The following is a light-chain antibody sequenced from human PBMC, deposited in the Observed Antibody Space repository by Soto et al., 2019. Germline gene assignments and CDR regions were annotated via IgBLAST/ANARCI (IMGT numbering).Light chain of an antibody. V-gene: IGKV1-5*01. CDR3: QQYYSYSWT. CDR1: QTVRSW. J-gene: IGKJ1*01. Sequence: DIQMTQSPSTLSPSVGDRVTITCRASQTVRSWLAWYQQKPGKAPKLLIYDVSSLESGVPSRFSGSGSGTEFTLTISSLQPDDFATYYCQQYYSYSWTFGQGTKVDIK. CDR2: DVS.